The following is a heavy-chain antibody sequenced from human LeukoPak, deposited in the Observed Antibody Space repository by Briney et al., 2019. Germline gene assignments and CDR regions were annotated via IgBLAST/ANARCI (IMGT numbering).Heavy chain of an antibody. J-gene: IGHJ6*01. Sequence: GGSLRLSCAASGFTFSSYSMNWVRQAPGKGLEWVSSISSSSSNIYYADSVKGRSTTSRDNAKNSLYLQMNSLRAEDTAVYYCASLTMVRGDGMDVWGQGTTVTVSS. CDR1: GFTFSSYS. V-gene: IGHV3-21*01. D-gene: IGHD3-10*01. CDR2: ISSSSSNI. CDR3: ASLTMVRGDGMDV.